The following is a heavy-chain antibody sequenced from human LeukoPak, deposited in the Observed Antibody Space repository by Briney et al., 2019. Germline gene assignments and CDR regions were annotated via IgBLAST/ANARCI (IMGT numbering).Heavy chain of an antibody. Sequence: SETLSLTCTVSGGSISGYYWSWIRQPAGKGLEWIGRIYTSGSTNYNPSLKSRVTMSVDTSKNQFSVKLRSVTAADTAVYYCTRDMGYYDSSGYHSYGMDVWGQGTTVTVSS. D-gene: IGHD3-22*01. CDR2: IYTSGST. J-gene: IGHJ6*02. CDR3: TRDMGYYDSSGYHSYGMDV. CDR1: GGSISGYY. V-gene: IGHV4-4*07.